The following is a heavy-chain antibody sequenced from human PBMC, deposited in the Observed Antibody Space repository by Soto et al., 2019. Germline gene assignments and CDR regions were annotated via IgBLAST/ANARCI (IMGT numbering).Heavy chain of an antibody. CDR2: IYHSGST. Sequence: PSETLSLTCAVSGGSISSSNWWSWVRQPPGKGLEWIGEIYHSGSTNYNPSLKSRVTISVDKSKNQFSLKLSSVTAADTAVYYCARDRYYYGSGSYYNPSRYYYGMDVWGQGTTVTVSS. CDR1: GGSISSSNW. CDR3: ARDRYYYGSGSYYNPSRYYYGMDV. D-gene: IGHD3-10*01. V-gene: IGHV4-4*02. J-gene: IGHJ6*02.